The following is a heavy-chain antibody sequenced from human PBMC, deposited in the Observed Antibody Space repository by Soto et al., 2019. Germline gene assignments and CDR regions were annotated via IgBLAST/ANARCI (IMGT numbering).Heavy chain of an antibody. CDR3: ARCGSVVRGVITKIYYYYMDV. J-gene: IGHJ6*03. CDR2: IYYSGST. D-gene: IGHD3-10*01. Sequence: SETLSLTCTVSGGSISSGGYYWSWIRQHPGKGLEWIGYIYYSGSTYYNPSLKSRVTISVDTSKNQFSLKLSSVTAADTAVYYCARCGSVVRGVITKIYYYYMDVWGKGTTVTVSS. CDR1: GGSISSGGYY. V-gene: IGHV4-31*03.